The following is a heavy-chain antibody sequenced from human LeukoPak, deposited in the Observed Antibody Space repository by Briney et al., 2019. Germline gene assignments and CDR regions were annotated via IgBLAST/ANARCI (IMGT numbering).Heavy chain of an antibody. CDR3: ARVPSSGYYGEFFDY. CDR1: GGSISSSSYY. V-gene: IGHV4-39*07. J-gene: IGHJ4*02. CDR2: IYYSGST. Sequence: KTSETLSLTCTVSGGSISSSSYYWGWIRQPPGKGLEWIGSIYYSGSTYYNPSLKSRVTISVDTSKNQFSLKLSSVTAADTAVYYCARVPSSGYYGEFFDYWGQGTLVTVSS. D-gene: IGHD3-22*01.